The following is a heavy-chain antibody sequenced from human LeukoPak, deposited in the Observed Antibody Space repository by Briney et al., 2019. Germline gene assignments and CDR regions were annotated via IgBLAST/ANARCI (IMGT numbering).Heavy chain of an antibody. CDR3: ASGNVDTACFDY. CDR2: IYSGGST. CDR1: GGSFSFYY. J-gene: IGHJ4*02. V-gene: IGHV4-4*08. D-gene: IGHD5-18*01. Sequence: SETLSLTCTVSGGSFSFYYWTWIRQPPGKGLEWIGYIYSGGSTNYNPSLKSRVTISGDTSKKQFSLKLRSVTAADTAVYYCASGNVDTACFDYWGQGTLVTVSS.